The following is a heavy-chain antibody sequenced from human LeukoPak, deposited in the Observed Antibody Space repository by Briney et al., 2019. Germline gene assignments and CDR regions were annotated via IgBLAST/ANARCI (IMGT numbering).Heavy chain of an antibody. D-gene: IGHD3-3*01. CDR2: IIPIFGTA. V-gene: IGHV1-69*05. CDR1: GYTFTSYG. CDR3: ARLRENWSGWGTTTGDV. Sequence: GASVKVSCKASGYTFTSYGISWVRQAPGQGLEWMGRIIPIFGTANYAQKFQGRVTITTDESTSTAYMELSSLRSEDTAVYYCARLRENWSGWGTTTGDVWGKGTTVTVSS. J-gene: IGHJ6*04.